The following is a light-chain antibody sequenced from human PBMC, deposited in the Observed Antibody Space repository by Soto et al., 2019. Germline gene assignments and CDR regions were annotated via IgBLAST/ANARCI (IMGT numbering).Light chain of an antibody. J-gene: IGKJ1*01. CDR2: GGY. CDR1: QTISSN. Sequence: EIVMTQSPATLSVSPGERATLSCRASQTISSNLAWYQQRPGQAPRLLIYGGYVRATGIPARFSGSGSGTEFTLTISSLQSEDFAFYYCQQYKNWPPWTLGQGTKVEIK. CDR3: QQYKNWPPWT. V-gene: IGKV3-15*01.